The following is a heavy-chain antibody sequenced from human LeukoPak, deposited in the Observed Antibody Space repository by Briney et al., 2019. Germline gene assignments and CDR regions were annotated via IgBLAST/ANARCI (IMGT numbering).Heavy chain of an antibody. Sequence: GGSLRLSCAASGFTLSSYAMSWVRQTPGKGLEWVSGISDSGGSTVYADSIKGRFIISRDNSKNMLYLQMNSLRAEDTAVYYCARSGYGRPFDPWGQGTLVTVSS. J-gene: IGHJ5*02. V-gene: IGHV3-23*01. CDR1: GFTLSSYA. CDR2: ISDSGGST. D-gene: IGHD6-13*01. CDR3: ARSGYGRPFDP.